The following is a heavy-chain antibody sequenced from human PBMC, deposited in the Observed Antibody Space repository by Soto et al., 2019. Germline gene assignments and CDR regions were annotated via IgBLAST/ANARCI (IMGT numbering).Heavy chain of an antibody. V-gene: IGHV3-7*01. CDR3: ARFCGGDGCYPSHYYFYMDV. CDR2: IRQDGSDK. Sequence: EVQLVESGGGLVQPGGSLRLSCAASSFTFSSHWMAWVRQAPGKGPEWVGSIRQDGSDKYYVDSVKGRFTISRDNAKNLLYLQMNSLRVEDTAVYYCARFCGGDGCYPSHYYFYMDVWGEGTTVTVSS. D-gene: IGHD2-21*01. J-gene: IGHJ6*03. CDR1: SFTFSSHW.